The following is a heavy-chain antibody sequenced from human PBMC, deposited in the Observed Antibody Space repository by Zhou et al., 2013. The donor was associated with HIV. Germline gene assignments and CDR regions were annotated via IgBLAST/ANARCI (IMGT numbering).Heavy chain of an antibody. CDR1: GYTFTSYG. CDR2: ISAYNGNT. CDR3: ARDRSHHTSITGTTAFDY. D-gene: IGHD1-7*01. Sequence: QVQVVQSGGEVKKPGASVKVSCKVSGYTFTSYGISWVRQAPGQGLEWMGWISAYNGNTNYAQKLQGRVTMTTDTSTSTAYMELRSLRSDDTAVYYCARDRSHHTSITGTTAFDYWGQGTLVTVSS. J-gene: IGHJ4*02. V-gene: IGHV1-18*01.